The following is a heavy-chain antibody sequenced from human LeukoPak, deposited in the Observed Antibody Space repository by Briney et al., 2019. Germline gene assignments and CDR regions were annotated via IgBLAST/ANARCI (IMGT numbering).Heavy chain of an antibody. V-gene: IGHV4-61*02. CDR1: GGSISSGSYY. CDR3: ARRSSPYYYGSGSYYIGI. CDR2: IFTRGST. D-gene: IGHD3-10*01. Sequence: SQTLSLTCTVSGGSISSGSYYWSWVRQPAGKGLEWIGRIFTRGSTYYNPSLKSRVTISIDTSKNQFSLKLSSVTAADTAVYYCARRSSPYYYGSGSYYIGIWGQGTLVTVSS. J-gene: IGHJ4*02.